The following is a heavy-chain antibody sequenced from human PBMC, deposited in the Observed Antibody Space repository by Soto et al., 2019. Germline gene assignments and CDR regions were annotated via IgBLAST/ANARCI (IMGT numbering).Heavy chain of an antibody. Sequence: QVQLVESGGGVVQPGRSLRLSCAASGFTFSSYGMHWVRQAPGKGLEWVAVISYDASNKYYTDSVKGRFTISRDNSKNTLYLQMNSLRAEDTAVYYCAKRYYDILTGYYMDFDYWCQGTLVTVSS. D-gene: IGHD3-9*01. CDR2: ISYDASNK. V-gene: IGHV3-30*18. CDR1: GFTFSSYG. CDR3: AKRYYDILTGYYMDFDY. J-gene: IGHJ4*02.